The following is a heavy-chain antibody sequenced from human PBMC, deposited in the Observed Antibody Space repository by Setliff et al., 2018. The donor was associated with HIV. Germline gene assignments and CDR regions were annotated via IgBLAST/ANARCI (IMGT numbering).Heavy chain of an antibody. Sequence: ASVKVSCKASGYTFTKYDINWVRQATGQGLEWMGWMNPNSGNAEYAQKFQGRVTMTADTSTDTAYMELSSLRSEDTAVYYCARDDVGYCSGGSCYHLFDTFDIWGQGTVVTVSS. CDR1: GYTFTKYD. V-gene: IGHV1-8*01. D-gene: IGHD2-15*01. CDR3: ARDDVGYCSGGSCYHLFDTFDI. CDR2: MNPNSGNA. J-gene: IGHJ3*02.